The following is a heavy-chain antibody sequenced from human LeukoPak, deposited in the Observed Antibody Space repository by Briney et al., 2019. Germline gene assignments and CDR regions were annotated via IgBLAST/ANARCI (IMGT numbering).Heavy chain of an antibody. CDR3: ARANFLYCSSINCLFDY. Sequence: ASVKVSCKASGYTFTDYYMHWVRQAPGQGLEWMTWINPNSGDTYYSQKFQGRVTMTRDTPISTAYMELSWLRSDDTAVYYCARANFLYCSSINCLFDYWGQGTLVTVSS. CDR1: GYTFTDYY. V-gene: IGHV1-2*02. D-gene: IGHD2-2*01. CDR2: INPNSGDT. J-gene: IGHJ4*02.